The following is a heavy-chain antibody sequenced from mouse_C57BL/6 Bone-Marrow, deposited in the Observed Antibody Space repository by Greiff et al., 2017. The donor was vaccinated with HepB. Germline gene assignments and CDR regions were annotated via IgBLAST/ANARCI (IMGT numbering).Heavy chain of an antibody. V-gene: IGHV1-50*01. Sequence: QVQLQQPGAELVKPGASVKLSCKASGYTFTSYWMQWVKQSPGQGLEWIGEIYPSDSYTNYNQKFKGKATLTVDTSSSTAYMQLSSLTSEDSAVYYCARFGSTVVARYWYFDVWGTGTTVTVSS. D-gene: IGHD1-1*01. CDR1: GYTFTSYW. J-gene: IGHJ1*03. CDR2: IYPSDSYT. CDR3: ARFGSTVVARYWYFDV.